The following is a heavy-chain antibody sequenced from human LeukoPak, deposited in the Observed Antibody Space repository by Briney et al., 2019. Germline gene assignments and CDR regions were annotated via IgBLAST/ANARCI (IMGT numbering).Heavy chain of an antibody. CDR3: ARGSSSGDAFDY. J-gene: IGHJ4*02. D-gene: IGHD6-6*01. CDR2: IYSGGST. V-gene: IGHV3-53*01. Sequence: GGSLRLSGVASGFTLSSNYMSWVRQAPGKGLDWVSVIYSGGSTYYAHSVKGRFTISRDNSKNTLYLQMNSLRAEDTAVYYCARGSSSGDAFDYWGQGTLVTVSS. CDR1: GFTLSSNY.